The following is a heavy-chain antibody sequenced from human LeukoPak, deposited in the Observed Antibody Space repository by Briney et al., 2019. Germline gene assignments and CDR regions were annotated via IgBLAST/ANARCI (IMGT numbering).Heavy chain of an antibody. J-gene: IGHJ4*02. CDR2: ISPGGVST. V-gene: IGHV3-23*01. CDR1: GFPFSSFG. CDR3: ARGDSSGYYWGAFDY. D-gene: IGHD3-22*01. Sequence: GGSLRLSCAASGFPFSSFGINWVRQAPGKGLEWVSAISPGGVSTYYADSVKGRFTISRDNSKNTLYLQMNSLRAEDTAVYYCARGDSSGYYWGAFDYWGQGTLVTVSS.